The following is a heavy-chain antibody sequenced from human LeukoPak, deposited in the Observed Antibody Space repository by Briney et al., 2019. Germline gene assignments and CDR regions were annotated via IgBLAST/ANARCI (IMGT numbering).Heavy chain of an antibody. CDR2: ISGSGGST. D-gene: IGHD3-10*01. J-gene: IGHJ4*02. CDR1: GFTFSNFA. CDR3: AKDLGGSGSYYKLDY. Sequence: GGSLRLSCAASGFTFSNFAMSWVRQAPGKGLEWVSTISGSGGSTYYADSVKGRFTISRDNSKNTLYLQMNSLRAEDTAVYYCAKDLGGSGSYYKLDYWGQGTLVTVSS. V-gene: IGHV3-23*01.